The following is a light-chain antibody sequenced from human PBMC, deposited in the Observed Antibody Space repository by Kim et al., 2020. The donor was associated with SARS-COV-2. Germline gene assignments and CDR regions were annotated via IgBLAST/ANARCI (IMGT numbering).Light chain of an antibody. Sequence: LTQPPSASASLGASVTLTCTLSSGYSHYRVDWYQQSPGNYPRFVMREGAGGIVGSKGDGIPDRFSVWGSGLNRYLTINNIQEEYEMDYFCGADHGNGNKFVYVFGSGTKVTVL. V-gene: IGLV9-49*01. CDR3: GADHGNGNKFVYV. CDR1: SGYSHYR. CDR2: EGAGGIVG. J-gene: IGLJ1*01.